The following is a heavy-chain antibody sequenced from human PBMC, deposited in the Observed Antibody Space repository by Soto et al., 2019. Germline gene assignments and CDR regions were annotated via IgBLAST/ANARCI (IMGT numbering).Heavy chain of an antibody. CDR1: GNSIRAYS. D-gene: IGHD5-12*01. J-gene: IGHJ4*02. CDR3: AREGNLGRWLQPLDY. CDR2: IHYNGNT. V-gene: IGHV4-59*01. Sequence: PSETLSLTCTVSGNSIRAYSWSCVRQPPGKGLEWIGNIHYNGNTKYNPSLKSRVTMSVDTSKNQFSLRLISVTAADTAKYFCAREGNLGRWLQPLDYWGQGTLVTVSS.